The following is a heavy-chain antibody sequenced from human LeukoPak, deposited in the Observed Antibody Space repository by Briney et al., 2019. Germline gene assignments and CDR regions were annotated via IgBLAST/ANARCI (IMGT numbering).Heavy chain of an antibody. V-gene: IGHV1-69*04. CDR2: IIPILGIA. CDR3: ARDLGLAGSDDY. Sequence: ASVKVSCKASGGTFSSYAISWVRQAPGQGLEWMGRIIPILGIANYAQKVQGRVTITADKSTSTAYMELSSLRSEDTAVYYCARDLGLAGSDDYWGQGTLVTVSS. CDR1: GGTFSSYA. D-gene: IGHD6-19*01. J-gene: IGHJ4*02.